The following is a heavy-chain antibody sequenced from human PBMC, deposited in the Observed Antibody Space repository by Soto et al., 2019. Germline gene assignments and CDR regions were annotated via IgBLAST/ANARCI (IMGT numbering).Heavy chain of an antibody. CDR1: GYTFTSYA. J-gene: IGHJ4*02. CDR2: INAGNGNT. D-gene: IGHD3-10*01. V-gene: IGHV1-3*01. CDR3: ARGSPLFMGY. Sequence: QVQLVQSGAEVKKPGASVKVSCKASGYTFTSYAMHWVRQAPGQRLEWMGWINAGNGNTKYSQKLQDRVTITRDTSASTAYMELSSLRSEDTAVYYCARGSPLFMGYWGQGTLVTVSS.